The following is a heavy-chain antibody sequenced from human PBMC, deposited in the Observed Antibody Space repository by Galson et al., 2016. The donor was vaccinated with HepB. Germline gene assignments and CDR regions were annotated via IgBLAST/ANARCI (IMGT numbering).Heavy chain of an antibody. Sequence: SLRLSCAASGPTFSSYGMHWVRQAPGKGLDWVAVISKTGDTTFYGDSVKGRFTISRDNSKNTVDLQIHSLRSEDAAVYFCARDFKLGAPDYMDVWGKGTTVTVS. V-gene: IGHV3-30*19. D-gene: IGHD1-26*01. CDR1: GPTFSSYG. CDR3: ARDFKLGAPDYMDV. J-gene: IGHJ6*03. CDR2: ISKTGDTT.